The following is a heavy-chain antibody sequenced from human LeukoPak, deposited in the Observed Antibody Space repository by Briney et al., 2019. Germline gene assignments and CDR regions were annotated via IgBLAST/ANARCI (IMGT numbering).Heavy chain of an antibody. Sequence: ASVKVSFKSSGYTFSTYDIDWVRQASGQGLEWMGWMNPNSGNTHYAQKFQGRVTITRNTSISTAYMELSSLRSDDTAVYYCARTEVVPAAIEVDAFDIWGQGTMVTVSS. V-gene: IGHV1-8*03. J-gene: IGHJ3*02. CDR2: MNPNSGNT. CDR1: GYTFSTYD. CDR3: ARTEVVPAAIEVDAFDI. D-gene: IGHD2-2*02.